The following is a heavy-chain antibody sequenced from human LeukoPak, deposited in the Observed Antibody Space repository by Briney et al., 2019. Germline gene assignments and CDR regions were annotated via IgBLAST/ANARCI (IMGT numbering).Heavy chain of an antibody. CDR1: GFTFSSYW. CDR2: IKQDGSEK. D-gene: IGHD2-2*01. J-gene: IGHJ4*02. CDR3: ARPRGCGSSRCNNFDY. Sequence: GGSLRLSCAASGFTFSSYWMSWVRQAPGKGLEWVANIKQDGSEKYYVDSVKGRFTISRDNAKNSLYLQMNSLRAEDTAVYYCARPRGCGSSRCNNFDYWGQGTLVTVSS. V-gene: IGHV3-7*01.